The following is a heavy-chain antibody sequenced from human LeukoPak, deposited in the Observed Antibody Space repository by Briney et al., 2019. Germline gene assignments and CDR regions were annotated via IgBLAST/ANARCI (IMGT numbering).Heavy chain of an antibody. CDR1: GHTFTCYY. D-gene: IGHD2-2*01. Sequence: ASVTVSCKASGHTFTCYYMHWVRHAPGQGLEWMGWINPNSGGTNYAQKFQGRVTMTRDTSISAAYMELSRLRSDDTAVYYCARGSRYCSSTSCYRRWFDPWGQGTLVTVSS. CDR2: INPNSGGT. CDR3: ARGSRYCSSTSCYRRWFDP. J-gene: IGHJ5*02. V-gene: IGHV1-2*02.